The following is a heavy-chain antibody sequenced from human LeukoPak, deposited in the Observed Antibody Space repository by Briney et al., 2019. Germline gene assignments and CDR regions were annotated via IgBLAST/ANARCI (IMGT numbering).Heavy chain of an antibody. CDR1: GGSISSYY. D-gene: IGHD6-19*01. Sequence: SETLSLNCTVSGGSISSYYWSWIRQPPGKGLEWIGYIYYSGSTNYNPSLKSRVTISVDTSKNQFSLRLSSVTAADTAVYYCARDYSSGWYWFGPWGQGTLVTVSS. CDR3: ARDYSSGWYWFGP. J-gene: IGHJ5*02. CDR2: IYYSGST. V-gene: IGHV4-59*01.